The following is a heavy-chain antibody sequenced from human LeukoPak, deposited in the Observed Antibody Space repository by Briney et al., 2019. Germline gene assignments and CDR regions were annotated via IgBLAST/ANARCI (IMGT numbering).Heavy chain of an antibody. Sequence: PSETLSLTCAVYGGSFSVYYWSWIRQPPGKGLEWIGEINHSGSTNYNPSLKSRVTISVDTSKNQFSLKLSSVTAADTAVYYCARRSYNSPFRYWGQGTLVTVSS. J-gene: IGHJ4*02. D-gene: IGHD5-24*01. CDR1: GGSFSVYY. CDR3: ARRSYNSPFRY. CDR2: INHSGST. V-gene: IGHV4-34*01.